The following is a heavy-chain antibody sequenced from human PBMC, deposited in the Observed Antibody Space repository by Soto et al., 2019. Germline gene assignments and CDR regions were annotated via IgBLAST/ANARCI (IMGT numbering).Heavy chain of an antibody. Sequence: GGSLRLSCAASGFTFSSYSMNWVRQAPGKGLEWVSYISSSSSTIYYADSVKGRFTISRDNAKNSLYLQMNSLRAEDTAVYYCARGATPTDYTAPRYYYYYMDVWGKGTTVTVSS. CDR2: ISSSSSTI. CDR3: ARGATPTDYTAPRYYYYYMDV. D-gene: IGHD4-4*01. J-gene: IGHJ6*03. CDR1: GFTFSSYS. V-gene: IGHV3-48*01.